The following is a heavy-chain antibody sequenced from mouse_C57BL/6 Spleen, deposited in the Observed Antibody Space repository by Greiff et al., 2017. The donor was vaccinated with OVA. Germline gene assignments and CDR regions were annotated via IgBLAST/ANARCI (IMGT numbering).Heavy chain of an antibody. J-gene: IGHJ1*03. D-gene: IGHD1-1*01. CDR2: IYPRSGNT. Sequence: VQLQQSGAELARPGASVKLSCKASGYTFTSYGISWVKQRTGQGLEWIGEIYPRSGNTYYNEKFKGKATLTADKSSSTAYMELRSLTSEDSAVYFCARGATVVEGYWYFDVWGTGTTVTVSS. CDR3: ARGATVVEGYWYFDV. CDR1: GYTFTSYG. V-gene: IGHV1-81*01.